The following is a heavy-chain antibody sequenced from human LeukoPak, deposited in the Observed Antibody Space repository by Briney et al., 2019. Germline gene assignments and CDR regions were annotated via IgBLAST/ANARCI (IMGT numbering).Heavy chain of an antibody. CDR2: INPNSGGT. V-gene: IGHV1-2*02. D-gene: IGHD3-10*01. J-gene: IGHJ4*02. Sequence: ASVKVSCKASGYTFTSYDINWVRQATGQELEWMGWINPNSGGTNYAQKFQGRVTMTRDTSISTAYMELSRLRSDDTAVYYCARVKRFGELTFDYWGQGTLVTVSS. CDR1: GYTFTSYD. CDR3: ARVKRFGELTFDY.